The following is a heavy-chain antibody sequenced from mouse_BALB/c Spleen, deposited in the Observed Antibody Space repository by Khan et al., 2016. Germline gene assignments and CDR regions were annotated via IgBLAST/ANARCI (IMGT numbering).Heavy chain of an antibody. CDR3: GTYDDYYIDY. V-gene: IGHV3-8*02. CDR1: GDSITSGY. D-gene: IGHD2-4*01. J-gene: IGHJ2*01. CDR2: ISYSDDT. Sequence: EVQLQESGPSLVKPSQTLSLTCSVTGDSITSGYWNWIRKFPGNKLEYMGYISYSDDTYYNPSLESRISITRDTSKNQYYLQLISVTTEDTATYFCGTYDDYYIDYWGQGTTLTVSS.